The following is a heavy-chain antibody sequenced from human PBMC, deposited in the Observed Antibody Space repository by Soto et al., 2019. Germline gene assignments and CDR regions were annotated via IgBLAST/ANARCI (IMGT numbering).Heavy chain of an antibody. Sequence: EVQLVESGGGLVKPGGSLRLSCAASGFTFSNAGMSWVRQAPGKGLEWVGVIKSKANGGKTNYAAPVKGRFTISRDHSKNTLYLQMNSLKTEDTAVYYCTTVIYCGKLEDACDIWGQGTMVTVSS. V-gene: IGHV3-15*01. CDR2: IKSKANGGKT. CDR3: TTVIYCGKLEDACDI. D-gene: IGHD2-15*01. CDR1: GFTFSNAG. J-gene: IGHJ3*02.